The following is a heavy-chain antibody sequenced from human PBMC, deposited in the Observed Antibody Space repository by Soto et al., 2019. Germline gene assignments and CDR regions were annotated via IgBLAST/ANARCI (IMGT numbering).Heavy chain of an antibody. Sequence: QVRLQDSGPGLVKPSQTLSLTCTVSDGSISSRDYYWSWIRQPPGKGLEWIGYIYYSGSPYYSPSLKSRATISIDTSMNQFSLNLTSVTAADTAVYYCARDWSRAYYPTWFDPWGRGTLVTVSS. CDR1: DGSISSRDYY. V-gene: IGHV4-30-4*01. J-gene: IGHJ5*02. D-gene: IGHD3-22*01. CDR3: ARDWSRAYYPTWFDP. CDR2: IYYSGSP.